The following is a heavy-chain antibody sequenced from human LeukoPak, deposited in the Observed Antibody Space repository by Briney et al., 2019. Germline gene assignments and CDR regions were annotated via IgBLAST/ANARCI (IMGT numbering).Heavy chain of an antibody. CDR2: MSFDGFSK. V-gene: IGHV3-30*04. CDR3: AREGHTSGYCGTFDV. Sequence: GESLRLSCAASGIAFSNSIMHWVRQAPGKGLEWVSAMSFDGFSKYYADSLKGRLSISRDDSKNTVYLQMNSLRLEDTAVYYCAREGHTSGYCGTFDVWGQGTTVVVSS. CDR1: GIAFSNSI. D-gene: IGHD3-22*01. J-gene: IGHJ3*01.